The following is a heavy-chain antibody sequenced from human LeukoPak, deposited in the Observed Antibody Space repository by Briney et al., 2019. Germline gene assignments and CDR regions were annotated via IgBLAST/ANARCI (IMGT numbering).Heavy chain of an antibody. CDR3: ARVAAEVVGVPGAIGFGWLRRDYYYMDV. CDR2: INPNSGGT. V-gene: IGHV1-2*02. CDR1: GYTFTGYY. J-gene: IGHJ6*03. D-gene: IGHD2-2*02. Sequence: AASVKVSCKASGYTFTGYYMHWVRQAPGQGLEWMGWINPNSGGTNYAQKFQGRVTKTRDTSISTVYMELSSLRSEDTAVYYCARVAAEVVGVPGAIGFGWLRRDYYYMDVWGKGTTVTVSS.